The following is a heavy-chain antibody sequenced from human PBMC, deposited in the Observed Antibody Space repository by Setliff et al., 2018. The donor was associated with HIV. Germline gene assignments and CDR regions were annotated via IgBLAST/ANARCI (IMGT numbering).Heavy chain of an antibody. CDR1: GGSLSTHT. D-gene: IGHD5-18*01. J-gene: IGHJ4*02. CDR3: ARVGFSSRHTGDFFDS. CDR2: IIPMLGPA. V-gene: IGHV1-69*13. Sequence: ASVKVSCKASGGSLSTHTIGWVRQAPGQGLEWMGGIIPMLGPAHYAQKFQGRVTITADESTTTAYMELNSLTSEDTALYYCARVGFSSRHTGDFFDSWGQGTLVTVSS.